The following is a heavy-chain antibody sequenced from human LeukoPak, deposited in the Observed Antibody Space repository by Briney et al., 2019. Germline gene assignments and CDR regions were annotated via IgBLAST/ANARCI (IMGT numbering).Heavy chain of an antibody. D-gene: IGHD3-10*01. CDR3: ARENRNYYADY. J-gene: IGHJ4*02. CDR2: ISYDGSNK. CDR1: GFTFSSYA. Sequence: PGRSLRLSCAASGFTFSSYAMHWVRQAPGKGLEWVAVISYDGSNKYYADSVKGRFTISRDNSKNTLYLQMNSLRAEDTAVYYCARENRNYYADYWGQGTLVTVSS. V-gene: IGHV3-30*01.